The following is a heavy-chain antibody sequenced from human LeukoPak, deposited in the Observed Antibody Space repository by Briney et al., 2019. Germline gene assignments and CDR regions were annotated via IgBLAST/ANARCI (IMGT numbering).Heavy chain of an antibody. CDR1: GFTFSTFA. Sequence: GGSLRLSCAASGFTFSTFAMIWVRQPPGKGLEWVSSIFPSGGEIHYADSVRGRFTIYRDNSKSILSLQMNSLRAEDTAIYYCATYRQVLLPFESWGQGTLVTVSS. CDR2: IFPSGGEI. D-gene: IGHD5-18*01. J-gene: IGHJ4*02. CDR3: ATYRQVLLPFES. V-gene: IGHV3-23*01.